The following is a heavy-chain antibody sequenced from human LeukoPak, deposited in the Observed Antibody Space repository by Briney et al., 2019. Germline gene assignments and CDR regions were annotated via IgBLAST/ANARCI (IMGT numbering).Heavy chain of an antibody. J-gene: IGHJ4*02. D-gene: IGHD4-23*01. V-gene: IGHV3-23*01. CDR2: ISRIGGST. Sequence: TGGSLRLSCAASGFIFSNYALAWVRQAPGKGLEWVSGISRIGGSTHYADSVKGRFTISRDNSKNTLYLQMNSLRAEDTAVYYCAIGPGGLFDYWGQGTLVTVSS. CDR1: GFIFSNYA. CDR3: AIGPGGLFDY.